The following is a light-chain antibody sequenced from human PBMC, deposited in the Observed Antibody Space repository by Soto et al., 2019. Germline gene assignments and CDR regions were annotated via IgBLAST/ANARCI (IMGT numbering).Light chain of an antibody. Sequence: EIVLTQSPGTLSLSPGERATLSCRASQSVSSTYLAWYQQKPGQAPRLLIYGASSRATGIPDRFSGSGSGTDFTLTISRREPEDFAVYYCQHYGGSSWTFGQGTKVEIK. V-gene: IGKV3-20*01. J-gene: IGKJ1*01. CDR1: QSVSSTY. CDR3: QHYGGSSWT. CDR2: GAS.